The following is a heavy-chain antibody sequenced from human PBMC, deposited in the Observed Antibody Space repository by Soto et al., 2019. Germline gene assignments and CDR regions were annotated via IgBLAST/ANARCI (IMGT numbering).Heavy chain of an antibody. J-gene: IGHJ4*02. V-gene: IGHV3-23*01. CDR3: AREWLPGGWKFDY. Sequence: GGSLRLSCAASGFTFSSYAMNWVRQAPGKGLEWVSVISGSGDSTYYADSVKGRFTISRDNAKKSLYLQMNSLRAEDTAVYYCAREWLPGGWKFDYWGQGTLVTVSS. D-gene: IGHD6-19*01. CDR1: GFTFSSYA. CDR2: ISGSGDST.